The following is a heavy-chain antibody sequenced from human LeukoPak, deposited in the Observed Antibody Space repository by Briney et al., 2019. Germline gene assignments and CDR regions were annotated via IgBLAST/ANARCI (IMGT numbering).Heavy chain of an antibody. CDR3: ARGSVAGTRGLSEFDY. CDR1: GGPISSYY. CDR2: IYYCGSH. J-gene: IGHJ4*02. D-gene: IGHD6-19*01. V-gene: IGHV4-59*07. Sequence: SDTLSLTCTVSGGPISSYYWSWIRQPPGKGLEWIGYIYYCGSHNYNPSLRSRVTISVDTAKNQFSLKLSSVTAADTAVYYCARGSVAGTRGLSEFDYWGQGTLVTVSS.